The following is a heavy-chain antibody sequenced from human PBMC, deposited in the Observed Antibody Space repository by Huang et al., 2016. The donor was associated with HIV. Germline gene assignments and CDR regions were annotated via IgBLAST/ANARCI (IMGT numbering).Heavy chain of an antibody. D-gene: IGHD3-10*01. J-gene: IGHJ4*02. CDR1: GFAFSNNA. CDR3: ASAPARALSYFDN. Sequence: ALLVESVGGVVQPGKSLSLSCTASGFAFSNNAMDWVRQAAGEVWEVVAVVSFDGSQTYLAESANDRFTISRDKSKSTLFLQMSSLRPADTAVYYCASAPARALSYFDNWGQGTLVTVSS. CDR2: VSFDGSQT. V-gene: IGHV3-30*04.